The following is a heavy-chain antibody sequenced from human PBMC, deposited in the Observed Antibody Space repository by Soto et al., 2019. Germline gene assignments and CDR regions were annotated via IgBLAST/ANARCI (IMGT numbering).Heavy chain of an antibody. CDR2: IKQDGSEK. CDR3: ARDSVDLWFGELSGFDP. CDR1: GFTFSSYW. V-gene: IGHV3-7*01. D-gene: IGHD3-10*01. Sequence: EVQLVESGGGLVQPGGSLRLSCAASGFTFSSYWMSWVRQAPGKGLEWVANIKQDGSEKYYVDSVKGRFTISRDNAKNSLYLQMNRLRAADTAVYYCARDSVDLWFGELSGFDPWGQGALVTVSS. J-gene: IGHJ5*02.